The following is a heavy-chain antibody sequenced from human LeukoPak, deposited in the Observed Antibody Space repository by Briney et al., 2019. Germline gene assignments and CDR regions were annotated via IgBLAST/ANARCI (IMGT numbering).Heavy chain of an antibody. J-gene: IGHJ4*02. V-gene: IGHV4-38-2*02. D-gene: IGHD3-3*01. CDR1: GYSISSGYY. CDR3: ARRYYDFWSGYYSSANFDY. CDR2: IYHSGST. Sequence: SEMLSLTCTVSGYSISSGYYWGWIRQPPGKGLEWIGSIYHSGSTYYNPSLKSRVTISVDTSKNQFSLKLSSVTAADTAVYYCARRYYDFWSGYYSSANFDYWGQGTLVTVSS.